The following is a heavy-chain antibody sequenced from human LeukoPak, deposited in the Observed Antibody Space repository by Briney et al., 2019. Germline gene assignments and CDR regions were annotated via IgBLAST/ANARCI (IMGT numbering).Heavy chain of an antibody. J-gene: IGHJ4*02. CDR1: GYTLTELS. CDR3: ATPSLAVDHYFDY. V-gene: IGHV1-24*01. CDR2: FDPEDGET. Sequence: ASVKVSCKVSGYTLTELSMHWVRQAPGKGLEWMGGFDPEDGETIYAQKFQGGVTMTEDTSTDTAYMELSSLRSEDTAVYYCATPSLAVDHYFDYWGQGTLVTVSS.